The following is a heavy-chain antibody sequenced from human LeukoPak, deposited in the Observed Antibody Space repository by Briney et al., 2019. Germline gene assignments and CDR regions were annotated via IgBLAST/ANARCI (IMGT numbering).Heavy chain of an antibody. D-gene: IGHD5-18*01. CDR2: ISRSSSCI. CDR3: ARVVWGWDTAMPTPFDY. Sequence: PGGSLRLSCAASGFTFSSYSMNWVRQAPGKGLEWVSSISRSSSCIYYGDSVKGRFTISRDNAKNSLYLQMSSLRAEDTAVYYCARVVWGWDTAMPTPFDYWGQGTLVTVSS. J-gene: IGHJ4*02. CDR1: GFTFSSYS. V-gene: IGHV3-21*01.